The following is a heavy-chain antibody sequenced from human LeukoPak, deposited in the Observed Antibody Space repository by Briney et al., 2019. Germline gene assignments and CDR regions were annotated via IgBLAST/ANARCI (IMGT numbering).Heavy chain of an antibody. CDR1: GGTFSSYA. CDR2: IIPIFGTA. CDR3: ARYYCSGGSCYPYDAFDI. V-gene: IGHV1-69*05. Sequence: SSVKVSCKASGGTFSSYAIGWVRQAPGQGLEWIGRIIPIFGTANYAQKFQGRVTITTDESTSTAYMELSSLRSEDTAVYYCARYYCSGGSCYPYDAFDIWGQGTMVTVSS. D-gene: IGHD2-15*01. J-gene: IGHJ3*02.